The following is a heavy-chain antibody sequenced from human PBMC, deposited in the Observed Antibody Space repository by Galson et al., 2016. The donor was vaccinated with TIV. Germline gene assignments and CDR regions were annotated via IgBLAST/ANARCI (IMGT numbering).Heavy chain of an antibody. Sequence: SLRLSCAASGFTFSVYSMNWIRQAPGKGLEWVSYISASHSTIYYADSVEGRVTISRDNAKNSLYLQMDSLRAEDTAVYYCARTVSGGGFYYSGMDVWGQGTTVTVSS. CDR2: ISASHSTI. CDR1: GFTFSVYS. V-gene: IGHV3-48*01. CDR3: ARTVSGGGFYYSGMDV. J-gene: IGHJ6*02. D-gene: IGHD2-15*01.